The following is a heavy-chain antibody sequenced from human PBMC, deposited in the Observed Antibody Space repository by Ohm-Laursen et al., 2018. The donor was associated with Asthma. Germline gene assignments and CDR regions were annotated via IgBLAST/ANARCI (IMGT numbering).Heavy chain of an antibody. V-gene: IGHV4-31*03. Sequence: TLSLTCTVSGDSISSGNNYWSWIRQHPEKGLEWIGYIYYSGITYSNPSLRSRVSISVDTSKNQFSLKLSPVTAADTAVYYCARGTFYYESTGYYFFDHWGQGALVTVSS. CDR2: IYYSGIT. D-gene: IGHD3-22*01. CDR1: GDSISSGNNY. J-gene: IGHJ4*02. CDR3: ARGTFYYESTGYYFFDH.